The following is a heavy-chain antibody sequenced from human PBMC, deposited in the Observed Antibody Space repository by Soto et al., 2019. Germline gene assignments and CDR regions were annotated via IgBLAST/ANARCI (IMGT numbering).Heavy chain of an antibody. CDR2: INSVSSAV. CDR1: GFTFSDYN. J-gene: IGHJ4*02. D-gene: IGHD6-25*01. Sequence: EVQLVESGGGLVQPGGSLRLSCAASGFTFSDYNMNWVRQAPAKGLEWLSFINSVSSAVHYADSVTARFTISRDNARNSLYLQMNSLRDEDTEVYYCERDRAWQRDYWGRGTLVTVSS. V-gene: IGHV3-48*02. CDR3: ERDRAWQRDY.